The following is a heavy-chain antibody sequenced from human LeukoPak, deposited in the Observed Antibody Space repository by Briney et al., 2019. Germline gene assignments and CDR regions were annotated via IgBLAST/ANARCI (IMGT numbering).Heavy chain of an antibody. Sequence: GGSLRPSCAASGFTVSSNYMSWVRQAPGKGLEWVSVIYSGGSTYYADSVKGRFTISRDNSKNTLYLQMNSLRAEDTAVYYCARPHYYDSSRYYFWGQGTLVTVSS. J-gene: IGHJ4*02. D-gene: IGHD3-22*01. V-gene: IGHV3-66*04. CDR2: IYSGGST. CDR1: GFTVSSNY. CDR3: ARPHYYDSSRYYF.